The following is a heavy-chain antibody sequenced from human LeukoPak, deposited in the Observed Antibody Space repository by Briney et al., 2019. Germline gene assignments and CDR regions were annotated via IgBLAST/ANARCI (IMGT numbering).Heavy chain of an antibody. J-gene: IGHJ4*02. CDR3: ARAILSGYAISGYFDY. Sequence: GGSLRLSCAASGSTVSSNYRSWVRQAPGKGLEWVSVIYSGGSTYYADSVKGRFTISRDNSKNTLYLQMNSLRAEDTAVYYCARAILSGYAISGYFDYWGQGTLVTVSS. D-gene: IGHD5-12*01. V-gene: IGHV3-53*01. CDR1: GSTVSSNY. CDR2: IYSGGST.